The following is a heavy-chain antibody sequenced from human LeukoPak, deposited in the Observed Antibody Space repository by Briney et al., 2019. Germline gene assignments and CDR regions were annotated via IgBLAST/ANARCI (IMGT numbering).Heavy chain of an antibody. CDR1: GFTFSDYY. CDR3: ARERTGGTYYCDY. CDR2: ISSSGSTI. Sequence: GGSLRHSCAASGFTFSDYYMSWIRQAPGKGLEWVSYISSSGSTIYYADSVKGRFTISRDNAKNSLFLQMNSLRAEDTAVYYCARERTGGTYYCDYWGQGTLVTVSS. V-gene: IGHV3-11*04. J-gene: IGHJ4*02.